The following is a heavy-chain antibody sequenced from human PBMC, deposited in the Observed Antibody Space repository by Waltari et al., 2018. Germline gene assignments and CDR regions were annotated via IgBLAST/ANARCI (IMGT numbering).Heavy chain of an antibody. V-gene: IGHV3-7*01. CDR3: ASVGVLDGRGAFDI. D-gene: IGHD1-26*01. CDR1: GFHFSRYW. J-gene: IGHJ3*02. CDR2: IKQDGSEK. Sequence: EVQLVESGGGLVQPGGSLRLSCAASGFHFSRYWMSWVRQAPGKGLEWVANIKQDGSEKYYVDSVKGRFTISRDNAKNSLYLQMNSLRAEDTAVYYCASVGVLDGRGAFDIWGQGTMVTVSS.